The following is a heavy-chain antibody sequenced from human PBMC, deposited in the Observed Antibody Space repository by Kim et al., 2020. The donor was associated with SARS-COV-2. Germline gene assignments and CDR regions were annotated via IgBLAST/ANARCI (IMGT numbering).Heavy chain of an antibody. Sequence: SETLSLTCTVSGCSISSHYWRWIRQPPGKGLEWIGYIYYSGSTNYNPSLKSRVTTSVDTSKNQFSLRLSSVTAADTAVYYCARVSYYGSWTTIHSYYGMDVWGLGTTVTVSS. D-gene: IGHD3-10*01. CDR3: ARVSYYGSWTTIHSYYGMDV. CDR2: IYYSGST. CDR1: GCSISSHY. V-gene: IGHV4-59*11. J-gene: IGHJ6*02.